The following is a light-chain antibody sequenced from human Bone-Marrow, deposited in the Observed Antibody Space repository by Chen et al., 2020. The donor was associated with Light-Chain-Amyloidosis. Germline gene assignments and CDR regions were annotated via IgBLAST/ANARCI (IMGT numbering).Light chain of an antibody. J-gene: IGKJ4*01. Sequence: EIVLTQSPGPLSLSPGEVANLSCMASQPISSNYLTWYQQKLGQAPRLLIYGSSSRATGIPDRFTGSGSGTDFTLTSHRLEPEDFAMYYCQQYGTSPLTFVGGTKVEIK. CDR2: GSS. V-gene: IGKV3-20*01. CDR3: QQYGTSPLT. CDR1: QPISSNY.